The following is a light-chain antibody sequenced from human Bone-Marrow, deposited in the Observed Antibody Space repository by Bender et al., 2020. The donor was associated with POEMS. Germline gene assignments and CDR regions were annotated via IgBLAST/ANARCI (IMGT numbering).Light chain of an antibody. CDR1: SSNTGSGYD. V-gene: IGLV1-40*01. CDR2: GYN. CDR3: SSDTSASSYV. J-gene: IGLJ1*01. Sequence: QSVLTQPPSVSGAPGQRVTISCTGSSSNTGSGYDINWYQHLPGTAPRLLIYGYNNRPSGVPDRFSGSKSGNTASLTISGLKAEDEADYSYSSDTSASSYVFGAGTKVTVL.